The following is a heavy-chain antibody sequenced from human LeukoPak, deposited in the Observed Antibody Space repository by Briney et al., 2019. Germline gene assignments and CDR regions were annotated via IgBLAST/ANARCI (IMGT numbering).Heavy chain of an antibody. J-gene: IGHJ4*02. Sequence: GGSLRLSCAASGFTFSSYEMNWVRQAPGKGLEWVANIKQDGGEKYYVDSVKGRFTISRDNAKNSLYLQMNSLRAEDTAVYYCARDVYSSSWYSDYWGQGTLVTVSS. D-gene: IGHD6-13*01. V-gene: IGHV3-7*01. CDR2: IKQDGGEK. CDR3: ARDVYSSSWYSDY. CDR1: GFTFSSYE.